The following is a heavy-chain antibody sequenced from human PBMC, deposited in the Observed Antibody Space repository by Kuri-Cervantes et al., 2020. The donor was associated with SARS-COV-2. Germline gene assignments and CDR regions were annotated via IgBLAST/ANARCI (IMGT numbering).Heavy chain of an antibody. CDR3: AREGIAVAGTFD. Sequence: ASVKVSCKASGYSFTGYYMHWVRQAPGQGLEWMGWINPNSGGTNYAQKFQGRVTMTRDTSISTAYMELSRLRSDDTAVYYCAREGIAVAGTFDWGQGTLVTVSS. D-gene: IGHD6-19*01. CDR2: INPNSGGT. J-gene: IGHJ4*02. V-gene: IGHV1-2*02. CDR1: GYSFTGYY.